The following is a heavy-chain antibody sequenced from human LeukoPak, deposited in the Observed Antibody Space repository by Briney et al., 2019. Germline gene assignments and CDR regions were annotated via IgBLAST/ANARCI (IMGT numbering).Heavy chain of an antibody. J-gene: IGHJ4*02. D-gene: IGHD3-10*01. Sequence: SGGSLRLSCTVSEFTFTDYYMSWVRQAPGKGLEWISYISSTGDIMFNADSVKGRFTISRDNAKKLLYLQMNSLRVEDTAVYYCARVWFGYFFQWGQGALVTVSS. CDR3: ARVWFGYFFQ. V-gene: IGHV3-11*01. CDR2: ISSTGDIM. CDR1: EFTFTDYY.